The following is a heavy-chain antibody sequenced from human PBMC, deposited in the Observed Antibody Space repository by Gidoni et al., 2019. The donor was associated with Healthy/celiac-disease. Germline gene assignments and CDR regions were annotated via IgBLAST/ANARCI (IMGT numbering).Heavy chain of an antibody. CDR1: GYSISSGYY. CDR2: IYHSGST. V-gene: IGHV4-38-2*02. Sequence: QVQLQESGPGLVKPSETLSLTCTVSGYSISSGYYWGWIRQPPGKGLEWIGSIYHSGSTYYNPSLKSRVTISVDTSKNQFSLKLSSVTAADTAVYYCASYRDSSGYYHDAFDIWGQGTMVTVSS. D-gene: IGHD3-22*01. CDR3: ASYRDSSGYYHDAFDI. J-gene: IGHJ3*02.